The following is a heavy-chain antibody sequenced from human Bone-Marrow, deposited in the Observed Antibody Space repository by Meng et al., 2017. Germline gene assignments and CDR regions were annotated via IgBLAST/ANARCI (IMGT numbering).Heavy chain of an antibody. D-gene: IGHD2-15*01. CDR3: ASGYCSGGSCQVGWFDP. CDR1: GGSFSGYY. Sequence: VHRRQWGPGLLKPSETLSLTCAVYGGSFSGYYWSWIRQPPGKGLEWIGEINHSGSTNYNPSLKSRVTISVDTSKNQFSLKLSSVTAADTAVYYCASGYCSGGSCQVGWFDPWGQGTLVTVSS. CDR2: INHSGST. V-gene: IGHV4-34*01. J-gene: IGHJ5*02.